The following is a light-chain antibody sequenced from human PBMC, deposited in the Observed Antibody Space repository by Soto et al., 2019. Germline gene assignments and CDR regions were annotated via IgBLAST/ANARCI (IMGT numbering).Light chain of an antibody. CDR3: ETWESNTQV. J-gene: IGLJ1*01. Sequence: QSVLTQSSSASASLGSSVKLTCTLSSGHSSYIIAWHQQQPGKAPRYLMKLEGSGSYNKGSGVPDRFSGSSSGADRYLTISNLQFEDEADYYCETWESNTQVFRTGTKFTVL. V-gene: IGLV4-60*02. CDR2: LEGSGSY. CDR1: SGHSSYI.